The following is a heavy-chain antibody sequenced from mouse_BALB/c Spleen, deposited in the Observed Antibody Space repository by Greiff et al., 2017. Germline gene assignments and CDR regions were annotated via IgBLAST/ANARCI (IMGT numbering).Heavy chain of an antibody. CDR1: GFNIKDYY. CDR2: IDPENGNT. V-gene: IGHV14-1*02. J-gene: IGHJ2*01. Sequence: EVQLKQSGAELVRPGALVKLSCKASGFNIKDYYMHWVKQRPEQGLEWIGWIDPENGNTIYDPKFQGKASITADTSSNTAYLQLSSLTSEDTAVYYCASDYEGFDDWGQGTTLTVSS. CDR3: ASDYEGFDD. D-gene: IGHD2-4*01.